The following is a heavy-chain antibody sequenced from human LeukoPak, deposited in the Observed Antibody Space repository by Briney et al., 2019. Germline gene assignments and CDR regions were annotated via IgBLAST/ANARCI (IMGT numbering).Heavy chain of an antibody. Sequence: GGSLRLSCAASGFTFSSYAMHWVRQAPGKGLEWVAVISYDGSNKYYADSVKGRFTISRDNSKNTLYLQMNSLRAEDTAVYYCARTRVEMATILDYWGQGTLVTVSS. CDR2: ISYDGSNK. D-gene: IGHD5-24*01. J-gene: IGHJ4*02. V-gene: IGHV3-30-3*01. CDR1: GFTFSSYA. CDR3: ARTRVEMATILDY.